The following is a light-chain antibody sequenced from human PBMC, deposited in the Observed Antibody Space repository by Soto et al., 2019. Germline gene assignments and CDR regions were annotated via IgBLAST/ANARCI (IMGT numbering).Light chain of an antibody. CDR1: QVINNW. CDR3: QQANSFPFT. J-gene: IGKJ3*01. Sequence: DIQMTQSPSSVSASVGDRFTITCRASQVINNWLAWYQQKPGKAPNLLIYAASTLQTGVPSRFSGSGSGTDFTLTISSLQPEDFATYYCQQANSFPFTFGPGTKVDIK. V-gene: IGKV1-12*02. CDR2: AAS.